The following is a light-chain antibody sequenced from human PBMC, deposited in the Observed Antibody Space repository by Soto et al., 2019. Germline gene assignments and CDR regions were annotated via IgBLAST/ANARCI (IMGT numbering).Light chain of an antibody. CDR2: AAS. CDR3: HTSGSAPLT. Sequence: DIQMTQSPSSLSASVGDRVTITCRASQGIRNYLAWYQQKPGKVPKLLINAASTLQSGVPSRFSGSGSGTDFTLTISSMKPEDVATNYSHTSGSAPLTFGGGKKVEIK. J-gene: IGKJ4*01. CDR1: QGIRNY. V-gene: IGKV1-27*01.